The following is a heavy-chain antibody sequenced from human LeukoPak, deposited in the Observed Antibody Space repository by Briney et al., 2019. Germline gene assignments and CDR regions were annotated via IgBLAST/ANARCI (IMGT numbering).Heavy chain of an antibody. D-gene: IGHD6-19*01. CDR2: INHSGST. CDR1: GGSFSGNY. J-gene: IGHJ4*02. CDR3: AGEAVAGKVLDY. Sequence: SETLSLTCAVYGGSFSGNYWSWIRQPPGKGLEWIGEINHSGSTNYNPSLKSRVTISVDTSKNQFSLKLSSVTAADTAVYYCAGEAVAGKVLDYWGQGTLVTVSS. V-gene: IGHV4-34*01.